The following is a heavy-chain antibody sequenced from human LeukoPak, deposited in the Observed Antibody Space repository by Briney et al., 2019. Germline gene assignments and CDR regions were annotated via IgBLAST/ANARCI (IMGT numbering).Heavy chain of an antibody. CDR3: ARIYSIAAIDY. V-gene: IGHV3-30*01. D-gene: IGHD6-13*01. CDR2: ISYDGSNK. CDR1: GFTFSSYA. Sequence: PGGSLRLSCAASGFTFSSYARHWVRQAPGKGLEWVAVISYDGSNKYYADSVKGRFTISRDNSKNTLYLQMNSLRAEDTAVYYCARIYSIAAIDYWGQGTLVTVSS. J-gene: IGHJ4*02.